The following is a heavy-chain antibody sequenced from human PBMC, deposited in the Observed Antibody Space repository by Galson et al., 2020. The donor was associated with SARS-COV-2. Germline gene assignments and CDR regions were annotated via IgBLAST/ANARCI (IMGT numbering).Heavy chain of an antibody. V-gene: IGHV4-39*01. J-gene: IGHJ5*02. CDR2: IYYSGST. CDR1: GGSISRSSYY. CDR3: ARPIYYYSTSAYLGYPHWFYP. D-gene: IGHD3-22*01. Sequence: SQTLSLTCTVSGGSISRSSYYWGWIRQPPGKGLEWIGSIYYSGSTYYNPSLKSRVTISVDTSKNQFSLKLSSVTAADTAVSYCARPIYYYSTSAYLGYPHWFYPWGQGTLLTVSS.